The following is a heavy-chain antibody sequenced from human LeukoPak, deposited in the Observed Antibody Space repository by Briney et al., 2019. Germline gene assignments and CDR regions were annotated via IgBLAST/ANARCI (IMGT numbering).Heavy chain of an antibody. CDR1: GFSLSTSGMC. D-gene: IGHD6-13*01. CDR2: IDWDDDK. V-gene: IGHV2-70*01. J-gene: IGHJ4*02. Sequence: SGPTLVNPTQTLTLTCTFSGFSLSTSGMCVSWIRQPPGKALEWLALIDWDDDKYYSTSLKTRLTISKDASKNQVVLTMTNMDPVDTATYYCARVLCIAAAGPDDYWGQGTLVTVSS. CDR3: ARVLCIAAAGPDDY.